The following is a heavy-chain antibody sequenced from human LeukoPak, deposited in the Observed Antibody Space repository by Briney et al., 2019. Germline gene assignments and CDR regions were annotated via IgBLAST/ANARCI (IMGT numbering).Heavy chain of an antibody. J-gene: IGHJ5*02. CDR1: GGSVSSGSNK. V-gene: IGHV4-61*01. CDR3: ATETECSGGSCYSYGWFDP. CDR2: IPYSGSA. D-gene: IGHD2-15*01. Sequence: SETLSLTCTVSGGSVSSGSNKWSWIRQPPGKGLEWIGDIPYSGSASYNPSLRSGVTISVNTSTNQFSLTLGSVTAADTPVYYCATETECSGGSCYSYGWFDPWGQGTQVTVSS.